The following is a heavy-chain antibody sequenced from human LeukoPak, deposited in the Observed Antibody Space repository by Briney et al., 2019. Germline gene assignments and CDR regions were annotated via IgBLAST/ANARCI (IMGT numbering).Heavy chain of an antibody. J-gene: IGHJ3*02. CDR3: ARDADLGTTITGAFDI. D-gene: IGHD5-24*01. CDR2: IKQDGSEK. Sequence: GGSLRLSCAASGFTFNSYWVSWVRQAPGKGLEWVANIKQDGSEKFHVDSVKGRFTVSRDNAKNSLYLQMNSLRAEDTAVYYCARDADLGTTITGAFDIWGQGTMVTVSA. V-gene: IGHV3-7*01. CDR1: GFTFNSYW.